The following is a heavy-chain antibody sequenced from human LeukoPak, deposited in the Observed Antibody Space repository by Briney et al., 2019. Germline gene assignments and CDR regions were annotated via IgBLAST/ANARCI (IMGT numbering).Heavy chain of an antibody. CDR3: ARRVNRVFDY. CDR1: GGSISYYY. D-gene: IGHD3-10*01. J-gene: IGHJ4*02. Sequence: SETLSLTCTVSGGSISYYYWSWIRQPPGKGLEWIGYIYSSGTTNYNPSLKSRVTISVDTSKNQFSLKLNSVTAADTAVYYCARRVNRVFDYWGQGTLVIVSS. CDR2: IYSSGTT. V-gene: IGHV4-4*09.